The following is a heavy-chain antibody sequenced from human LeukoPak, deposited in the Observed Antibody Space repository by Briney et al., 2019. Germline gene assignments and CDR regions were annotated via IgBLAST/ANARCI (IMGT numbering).Heavy chain of an antibody. CDR3: ARGYSYGYNAFDI. CDR2: IIPIFGTA. V-gene: IGHV1-69*13. Sequence: GASVKVSCKASGGTFSSYAISWVRQAPGQGLEWMGGIIPIFGTANYAQKFQGRVTITADESTSTAYMELSSLRSEDTTVYYCARGYSYGYNAFDIWGQGTMVTVSS. D-gene: IGHD5-18*01. CDR1: GGTFSSYA. J-gene: IGHJ3*02.